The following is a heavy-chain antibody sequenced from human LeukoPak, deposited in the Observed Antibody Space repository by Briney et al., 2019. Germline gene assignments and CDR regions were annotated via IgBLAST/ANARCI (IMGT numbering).Heavy chain of an antibody. CDR3: ARVTPVVVVAATDAFDI. V-gene: IGHV4-38-2*01. D-gene: IGHD2-15*01. J-gene: IGHJ3*02. CDR2: IYHSGST. CDR1: GYSISSGHY. Sequence: SETLSLTCAVSGYSISSGHYWGWIRQPPGKGLEWIGSIYHSGSTYYNPSLKSRVTISVDTSKNQFSLKLSSVTAADTAVYYCARVTPVVVVAATDAFDIWGQGTMVTVSS.